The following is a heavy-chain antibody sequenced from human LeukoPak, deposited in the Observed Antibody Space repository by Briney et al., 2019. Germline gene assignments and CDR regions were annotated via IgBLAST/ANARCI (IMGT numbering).Heavy chain of an antibody. D-gene: IGHD6-13*01. CDR3: ARGGSSWYNWFDP. CDR2: IYSSGST. CDR1: GGSVSSFY. Sequence: SETLSLTCTVSGGSVSSFYWSWIRQSAGKGLEWIGRIYSSGSTNYNPSLNSRVTMSIDTSKNQFSLNLSSVSAADTAMYFCARGGSSWYNWFDPWGQGTLVTVSS. J-gene: IGHJ5*02. V-gene: IGHV4-4*07.